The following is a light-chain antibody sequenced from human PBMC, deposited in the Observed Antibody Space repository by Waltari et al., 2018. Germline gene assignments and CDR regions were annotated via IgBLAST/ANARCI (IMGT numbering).Light chain of an antibody. CDR3: SSYTTNRHYV. Sequence: QSDLTQPASVSGSPGQSITISCTGISSDAGASDYVPWYQQYPGKAPPLVIFDVSTRPSGASGRFSGSKSGNTASLIISNLQAEDEADYYCSSYTTNRHYVFGGGTRVTVL. CDR1: SSDAGASDY. CDR2: DVS. V-gene: IGLV2-14*01. J-gene: IGLJ1*01.